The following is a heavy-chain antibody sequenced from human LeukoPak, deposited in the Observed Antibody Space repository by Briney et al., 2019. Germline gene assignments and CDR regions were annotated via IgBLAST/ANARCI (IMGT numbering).Heavy chain of an antibody. V-gene: IGHV4-4*07. CDR1: GGSISSYY. D-gene: IGHD6-6*01. Sequence: SETLSLTCTVSGGSISSYYWGWIRQPAGKGLEWIGRIYTSGSTNYNPSLKSRVTMSVDTSKNQFSLKLSSVTAADTAVYYCARGHVGSSSANYYGMDVWGQGTTVTVSS. CDR3: ARGHVGSSSANYYGMDV. CDR2: IYTSGST. J-gene: IGHJ6*02.